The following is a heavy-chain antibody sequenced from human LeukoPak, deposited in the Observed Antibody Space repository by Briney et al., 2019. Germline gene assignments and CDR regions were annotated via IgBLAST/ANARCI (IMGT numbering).Heavy chain of an antibody. V-gene: IGHV4-59*01. CDR2: IYYSGST. D-gene: IGHD3-22*01. J-gene: IGHJ5*02. CDR3: ARDGSSGYNGWFDP. Sequence: SETLSLTCTVSGGSISSYYWSWIRQPPGKGLEWIGYIYYSGSTNYNPSLKSRVTISVDTSKNQFSQKLSSVTAADTAVYYCARDGSSGYNGWFDPWGQGTLVTVSS. CDR1: GGSISSYY.